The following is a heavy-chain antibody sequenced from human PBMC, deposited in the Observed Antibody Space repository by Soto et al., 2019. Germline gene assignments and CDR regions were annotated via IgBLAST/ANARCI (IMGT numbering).Heavy chain of an antibody. V-gene: IGHV1-3*01. D-gene: IGHD3-3*01. CDR2: IIAGNGNT. CDR3: ARLVGYYAPLDV. J-gene: IGHJ6*02. Sequence: ASVKVSFKAAGYTFTSYAMHWVRQAPGQRLEWMGWIIAGNGNTKYSQKFQGRVTITRDTSASTAYMELSSLRSEDTAVYYCARLVGYYAPLDVWGQGTTVTVSS. CDR1: GYTFTSYA.